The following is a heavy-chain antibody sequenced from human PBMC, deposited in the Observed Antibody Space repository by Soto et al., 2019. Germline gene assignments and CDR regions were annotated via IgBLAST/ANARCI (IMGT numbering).Heavy chain of an antibody. V-gene: IGHV1-69*12. Sequence: QVQLVQSGAEVKKPGSSVKVSCKASGGTFSTYGINWVRQAPGQGLEWMGGIIPIFGPANYAQKFQGRVTITADASTSTAYMDMSSLRSEDTAIYYGARAGYCIMTSGSAAGGGLDVWGQGTAVTVSS. CDR1: GGTFSTYG. CDR3: ARAGYCIMTSGSAAGGGLDV. J-gene: IGHJ6*02. D-gene: IGHD2-2*01. CDR2: IIPIFGPA.